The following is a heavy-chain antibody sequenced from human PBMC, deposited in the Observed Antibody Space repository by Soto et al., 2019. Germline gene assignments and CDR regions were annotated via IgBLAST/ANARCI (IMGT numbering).Heavy chain of an antibody. D-gene: IGHD3-3*01. CDR2: IDTAGDT. CDR1: GFSFTLYD. J-gene: IGHJ6*02. CDR3: VRDDFWSSYDRYGMDV. Sequence: EVQLVESGGGLVQPGGSLRLSCAASGFSFTLYDMHWVRQGRGGSLEWVSGIDTAGDTYYPGSVKGRFTISRENAKNSLYLQMNSLRAEATAVYCCVRDDFWSSYDRYGMDVWGQGTTVTVSS. V-gene: IGHV3-13*01.